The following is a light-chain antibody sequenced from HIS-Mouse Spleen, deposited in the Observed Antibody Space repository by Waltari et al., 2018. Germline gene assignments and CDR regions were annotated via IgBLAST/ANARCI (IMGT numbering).Light chain of an antibody. CDR2: EDS. V-gene: IGLV3-10*01. CDR1: ALPKKY. CDR3: YSTDSSGNHRV. Sequence: SYELTQPPSVSVSPGQTARITCSGDALPKKYAYWYQQNAGQAPVLVIDEDSKRPSGIPERFSGSSSGTMATLTISGAQVEDEADYYCYSTDSSGNHRVFGGGTKLTVL. J-gene: IGLJ2*01.